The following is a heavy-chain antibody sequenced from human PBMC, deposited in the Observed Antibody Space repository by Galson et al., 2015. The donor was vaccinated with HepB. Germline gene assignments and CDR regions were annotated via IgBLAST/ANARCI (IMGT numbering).Heavy chain of an antibody. CDR1: GFTFTSSA. J-gene: IGHJ5*02. CDR3: ARDLWFGALPESNWFDP. V-gene: IGHV1-58*01. CDR2: IVVGSGNT. D-gene: IGHD3-10*01. Sequence: SVKVSCKASGFTFTSSAVQWVRQARGQRLEWIGWIVVGSGNTNYAQKFQERVTITRDMSTSTAYMELSSLRSEDTAVYYCARDLWFGALPESNWFDPWGQGTLITVSS.